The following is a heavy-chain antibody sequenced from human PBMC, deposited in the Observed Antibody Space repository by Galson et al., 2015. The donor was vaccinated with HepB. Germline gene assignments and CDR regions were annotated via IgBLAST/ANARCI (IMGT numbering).Heavy chain of an antibody. J-gene: IGHJ4*02. CDR3: ASDCDGSGSFYNMLGY. CDR2: ISANSVYT. CDR1: GFSFTEYY. Sequence: SLRLSCATSGFSFTEYYMTWIRQTPGKGLEWLSYISANSVYTNYADSVKGRFTISRDNSKDTVYLQMNSLRDEDTAVYYCASDCDGSGSFYNMLGYWGQGTMVTVSS. D-gene: IGHD3-10*01. V-gene: IGHV3-11*06.